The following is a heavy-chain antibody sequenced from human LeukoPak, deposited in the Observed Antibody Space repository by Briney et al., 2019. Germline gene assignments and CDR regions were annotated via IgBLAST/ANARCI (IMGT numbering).Heavy chain of an antibody. V-gene: IGHV3-30*01. Sequence: GGSLRLSCAASGFTFSTYAMNWVRQAPGKGLEWVAVISYDASAEDYADFVKGRFTISRDNAKNSLYLQMNSLRAEDTAVYYCARVTSSSLPYYFDYWGQGTLVTVSS. CDR1: GFTFSTYA. CDR2: ISYDASAE. CDR3: ARVTSSSLPYYFDY. J-gene: IGHJ4*02. D-gene: IGHD6-13*01.